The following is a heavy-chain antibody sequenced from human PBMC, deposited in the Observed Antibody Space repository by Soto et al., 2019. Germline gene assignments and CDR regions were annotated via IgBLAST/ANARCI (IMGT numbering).Heavy chain of an antibody. CDR2: IYYSGST. D-gene: IGHD3-10*01. CDR3: ARLLWSRGDWFDP. Sequence: PSETLSLTCTVSGGSISSYYWSWIRQPPGKGLEWIGYIYYSGSTNYNPSLKSRVTISVDTSKNQFSLTLSSVTAADTSVYYCARLLWSRGDWFDPWGQGTLVTVS. CDR1: GGSISSYY. J-gene: IGHJ5*02. V-gene: IGHV4-59*08.